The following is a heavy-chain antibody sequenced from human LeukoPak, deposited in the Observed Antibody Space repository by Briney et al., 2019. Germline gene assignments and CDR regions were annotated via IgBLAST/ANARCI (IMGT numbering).Heavy chain of an antibody. Sequence: SETLSLTCAVYGGSFSGYYWSWIRQPPGKGLEWIGEINHSGSTNYNPSLKSRVTISVDTSKNQFSLKLSSVTAADTAVYYCARGSLVVPPVLFDYWGQGTLVTVSS. CDR2: INHSGST. D-gene: IGHD2-2*01. J-gene: IGHJ4*02. V-gene: IGHV4-34*01. CDR1: GGSFSGYY. CDR3: ARGSLVVPPVLFDY.